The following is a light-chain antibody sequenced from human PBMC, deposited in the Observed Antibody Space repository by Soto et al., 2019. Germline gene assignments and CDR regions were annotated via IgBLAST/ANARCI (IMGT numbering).Light chain of an antibody. Sequence: DIPLTQSPSTLSASVGDRVTITCRASQTISSWLAWYQQKPGKAPNLLIYETSNLESGVPSRFSGSGSGTDFTLTISSLQPDVFATYYCQYYNDYCWTFGQGTKVEIK. CDR2: ETS. V-gene: IGKV1-5*03. J-gene: IGKJ1*01. CDR1: QTISSW. CDR3: QYYNDYCWT.